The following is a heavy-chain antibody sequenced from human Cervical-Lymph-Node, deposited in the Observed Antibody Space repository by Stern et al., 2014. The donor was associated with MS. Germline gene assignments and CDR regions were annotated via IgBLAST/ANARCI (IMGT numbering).Heavy chain of an antibody. D-gene: IGHD2-8*01. V-gene: IGHV1-2*02. Sequence: VQLVESGAEVKKPGASVRVSCTASGYTFTAYYMHWVRQAPGQGLEWMGRINPKRGATYYPQKFQGRITMTRDTSISTVYMDLSRLTSDDTAIYYCAKEGRPRPGLGVDWGQGTLVTVSS. CDR2: INPKRGAT. CDR3: AKEGRPRPGLGVD. J-gene: IGHJ4*02. CDR1: GYTFTAYY.